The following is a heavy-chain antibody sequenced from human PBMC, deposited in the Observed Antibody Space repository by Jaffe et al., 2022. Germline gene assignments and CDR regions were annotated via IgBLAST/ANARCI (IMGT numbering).Heavy chain of an antibody. Sequence: EVQLVESGGGLVQPGRSLRLSCTASGFTFGDYAMSWVRQAPGKGLEWVGFIRSKAYGGTTEYAASVKGRFTISRDDSKSIAYLQMNSLKTEDTAVYYCTRVSGYEDAFDIWGQGTMVTVSS. J-gene: IGHJ3*02. CDR2: IRSKAYGGTT. D-gene: IGHD5-12*01. V-gene: IGHV3-49*04. CDR3: TRVSGYEDAFDI. CDR1: GFTFGDYA.